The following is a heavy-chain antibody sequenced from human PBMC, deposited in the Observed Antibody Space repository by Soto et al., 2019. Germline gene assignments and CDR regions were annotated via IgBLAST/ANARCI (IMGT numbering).Heavy chain of an antibody. D-gene: IGHD1-26*01. Sequence: GASVKVSCKASGGTFSSYAISWVRQAPGQGLEWMGGIIPIFGTANYAQKFQGRVTITADESTSTAYMELSSLRSEDTAVYYCARGSSGSYRHYYYYGMDVWGQGTTVTVS. J-gene: IGHJ6*02. CDR3: ARGSSGSYRHYYYYGMDV. CDR2: IIPIFGTA. V-gene: IGHV1-69*13. CDR1: GGTFSSYA.